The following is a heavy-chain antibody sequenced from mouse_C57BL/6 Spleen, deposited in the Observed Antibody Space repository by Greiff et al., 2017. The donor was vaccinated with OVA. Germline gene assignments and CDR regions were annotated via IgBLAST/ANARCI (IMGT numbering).Heavy chain of an antibody. V-gene: IGHV2-5*01. D-gene: IGHD1-1*01. CDR1: GFSLTSYG. CDR2: IWRGGST. J-gene: IGHJ1*03. Sequence: VKLVESGPGLVQPSQSLSITCTVSGFSLTSYGVHWVRQSPGKGLEWLGVIWRGGSTDYNAAFMSRLSITKDNSKSQVFFKMNSLQADDTAIYYCATVVANYWYFDVWGTGTTVTVSS. CDR3: ATVVANYWYFDV.